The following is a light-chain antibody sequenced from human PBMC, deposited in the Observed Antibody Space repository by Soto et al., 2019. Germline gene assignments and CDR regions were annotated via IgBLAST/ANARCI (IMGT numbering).Light chain of an antibody. V-gene: IGKV1-39*01. CDR3: QQSHSKPLT. CDR1: QSISKY. CDR2: AAS. Sequence: GDRVTITCRASQSISKYVNWYQHKPGKAPTVLIHAASSLQSGVPSRFSGSGSGTDFFLTISSLQPEDFAVYYCQQSHSKPLTVGGGNKVDIK. J-gene: IGKJ4*01.